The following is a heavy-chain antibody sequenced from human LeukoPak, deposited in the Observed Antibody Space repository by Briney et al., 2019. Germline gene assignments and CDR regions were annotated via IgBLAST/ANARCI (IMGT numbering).Heavy chain of an antibody. V-gene: IGHV3-74*03. CDR3: ARAPSEIGGYYPEYFRH. CDR2: INTDGRST. Sequence: GGSLRLSCAASGFTFSSHWMHWVRQAPGKELVWVSRINTDGRSTTYADSVKGRFTVSRDNAKNTVSLQMNSLRAEDTGVYYCARAPSEIGGYYPEYFRHWGQGTLVTVSS. CDR1: GFTFSSHW. J-gene: IGHJ1*01. D-gene: IGHD3-22*01.